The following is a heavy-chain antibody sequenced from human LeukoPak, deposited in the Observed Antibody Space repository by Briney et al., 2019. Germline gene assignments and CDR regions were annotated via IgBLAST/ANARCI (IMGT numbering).Heavy chain of an antibody. CDR3: ARVNYYDLYFDL. CDR2: LYSGGTT. V-gene: IGHV3-53*01. Sequence: GGSLRLSCAASGFTFDDYAMHWVRQAPGKGLEWVSVLYSGGTTYDADSVKGRFTISRDNSKNTLYLQMNSLRAEDTAVYYCARVNYYDLYFDLWGRGTLVTVSS. CDR1: GFTFDDYA. D-gene: IGHD3-22*01. J-gene: IGHJ2*01.